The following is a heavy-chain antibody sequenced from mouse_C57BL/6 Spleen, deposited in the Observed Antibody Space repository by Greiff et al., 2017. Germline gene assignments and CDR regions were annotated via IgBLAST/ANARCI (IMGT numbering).Heavy chain of an antibody. CDR3: SREGYYGSSRLFGY. V-gene: IGHV1-84*01. CDR1: GYTFTDYY. CDR2: IYPGDGNT. D-gene: IGHD1-1*01. Sequence: QVQLQQSGPELVKPGASVKISCKASGYTFTDYYINWVKQRPGQGLEWIGWIYPGDGNTKYNEKFKGKATLTVDTSSTTAYMQLSSLTSDDSAVYFGSREGYYGSSRLFGYWGQGTTLTVSS. J-gene: IGHJ2*01.